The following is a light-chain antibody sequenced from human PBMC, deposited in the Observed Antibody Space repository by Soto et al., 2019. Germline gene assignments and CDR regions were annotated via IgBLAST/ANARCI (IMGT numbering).Light chain of an antibody. CDR3: QQSYSTPPIT. Sequence: DIQMTQSPPSLSASVGDRVIITCRTSQSIDNYLNWYQQKPGKAPKLLIYAASTLQSGVPSRFSASGSETDFTLTISSLQPEDFATYYCQQSYSTPPITFGQGTRLEIK. CDR1: QSIDNY. V-gene: IGKV1-39*01. J-gene: IGKJ5*01. CDR2: AAS.